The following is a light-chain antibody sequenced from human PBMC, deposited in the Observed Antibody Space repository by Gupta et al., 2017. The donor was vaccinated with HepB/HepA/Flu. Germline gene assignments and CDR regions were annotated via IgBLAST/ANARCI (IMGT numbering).Light chain of an antibody. CDR2: DAS. Sequence: DIQMTQSPSSLSASVGDRVTITCQASQDISNYLNWYHQKPGKAPKLLIYDASNLETGVPSRFSGSGSGTDFTFTISSLQPEDIATYYCQQDDNLPYTFGQGTKLEIK. CDR1: QDISNY. J-gene: IGKJ2*01. V-gene: IGKV1-33*01. CDR3: QQDDNLPYT.